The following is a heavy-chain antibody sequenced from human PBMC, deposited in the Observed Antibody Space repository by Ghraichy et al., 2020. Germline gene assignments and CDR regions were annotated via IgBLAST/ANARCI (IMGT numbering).Heavy chain of an antibody. CDR1: GFSFSTSA. V-gene: IGHV3-30*18. CDR2: ISYDGTNK. CDR3: AKDATTGEIDY. D-gene: IGHD4-17*01. Sequence: GESLNISCAASGFSFSTSAMHWVRRAPGKGLEWVALISYDGTNKYYTDSVKGRFTISRDNSQNTLSLEINSLRAEDTAVYYCAKDATTGEIDYWGQGTLVTVSS. J-gene: IGHJ4*02.